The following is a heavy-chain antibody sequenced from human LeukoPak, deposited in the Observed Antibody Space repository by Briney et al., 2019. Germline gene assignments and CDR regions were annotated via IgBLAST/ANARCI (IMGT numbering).Heavy chain of an antibody. V-gene: IGHV4-61*01. CDR2: IYYSGST. Sequence: SETLSLTCIVSGYSISSDYYWSWIRQPPGKGLEWIGYIYYSGSTNYNPSLKSRVTISVDTSKNQFSLKLSSVTAADTAVYYCARDRCSGGSCYSDYWGQGTLVTVSS. J-gene: IGHJ4*02. CDR1: GYSISSDYY. CDR3: ARDRCSGGSCYSDY. D-gene: IGHD2-15*01.